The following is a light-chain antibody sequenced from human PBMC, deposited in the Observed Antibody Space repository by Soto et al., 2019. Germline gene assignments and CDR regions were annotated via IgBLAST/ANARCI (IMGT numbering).Light chain of an antibody. V-gene: IGKV1-39*01. J-gene: IGKJ1*01. Sequence: DIQMTQSPSSLSASVVDRVTITCRASQSIGSFLNWYQQKPGKAPKVLISAASRLQSGVPSRFTGSGSGAEFTLTISSLQLEDFATYYCQQSYSTLRWTFGQGTKVEIK. CDR1: QSIGSF. CDR2: AAS. CDR3: QQSYSTLRWT.